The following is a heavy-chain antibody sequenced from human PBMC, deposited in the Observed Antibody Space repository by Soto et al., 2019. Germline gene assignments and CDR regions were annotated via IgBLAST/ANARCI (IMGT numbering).Heavy chain of an antibody. D-gene: IGHD4-17*01. J-gene: IGHJ4*02. Sequence: ASVKVSCKASGYTFTRYGISWVRQAPGQGLEWMGWISAYNGNTNYAQKLQGRVTMTTDTSTSTAYMELRSLRSDDTAVYYCARVGVVDYGDNLDFDYWGQGSLVTVSS. CDR2: ISAYNGNT. V-gene: IGHV1-18*04. CDR1: GYTFTRYG. CDR3: ARVGVVDYGDNLDFDY.